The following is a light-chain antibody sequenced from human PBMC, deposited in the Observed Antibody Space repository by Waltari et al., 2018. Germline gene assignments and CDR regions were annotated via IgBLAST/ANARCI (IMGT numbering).Light chain of an antibody. CDR1: QSLLSSDGNTY. J-gene: IGKJ1*01. CDR3: MQLTQWPWT. CDR2: KVF. V-gene: IGKV2-30*01. Sequence: DAVLTQSPLSPPVTLGQPASISCRSSQSLLSSDGNTYLSWFQLRPGQSPRRLIYKVFNRDSGVPDRFSGSGSGTDFTLKISRVEAEDVGDYYCMQLTQWPWTFGQGTKVEIK.